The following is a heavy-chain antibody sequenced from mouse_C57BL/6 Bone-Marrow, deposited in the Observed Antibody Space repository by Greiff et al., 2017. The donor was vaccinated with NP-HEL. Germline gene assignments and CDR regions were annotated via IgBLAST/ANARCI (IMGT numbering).Heavy chain of an antibody. CDR2: IDPENGDT. Sequence: VQLQQSGAELVRPGASVKLSCTASGFNIKDDYMHWVKQRPEQGLEWIGWIDPENGDTEYASKFQGKATITADTSSNTAYLQLSIRTAEDTAVYYCTTWGILTGRGPFDYWGQGTTLTVSS. J-gene: IGHJ2*01. V-gene: IGHV14-4*01. CDR3: TTWGILTGRGPFDY. CDR1: GFNIKDDY. D-gene: IGHD4-1*01.